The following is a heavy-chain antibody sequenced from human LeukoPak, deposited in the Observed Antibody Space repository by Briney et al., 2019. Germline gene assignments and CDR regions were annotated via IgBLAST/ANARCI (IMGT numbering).Heavy chain of an antibody. J-gene: IGHJ4*02. Sequence: SETLSLTCAVYGGSFSGYYWSWIRQPPGKGLEWIGSIYYSGSTYYNPSLKSRVTISVDTSKNQFSLTLSSVTAADTAVYYCARAPRLGPYDDWGQGTLVTVSS. D-gene: IGHD3-9*01. CDR1: GGSFSGYY. CDR3: ARAPRLGPYDD. CDR2: IYYSGST. V-gene: IGHV4-34*01.